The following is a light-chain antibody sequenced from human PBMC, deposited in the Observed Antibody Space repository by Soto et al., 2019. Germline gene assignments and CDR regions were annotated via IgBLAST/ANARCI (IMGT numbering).Light chain of an antibody. Sequence: DIVMTQSPDSLAVSLGERATINCKSSQSVLHDPNKKNYFAWYQQKPGQPPKLLIYWASTRESGVPDRFSGSGSGTDFTLTISSLQAEDVAIYYCQQYYGSPWTFGQGTQVDIK. CDR3: QQYYGSPWT. CDR2: WAS. J-gene: IGKJ1*01. V-gene: IGKV4-1*01. CDR1: QSVLHDPNKKNY.